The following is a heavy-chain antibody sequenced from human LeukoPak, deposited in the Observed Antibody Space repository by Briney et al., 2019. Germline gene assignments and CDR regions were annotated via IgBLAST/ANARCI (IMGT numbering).Heavy chain of an antibody. CDR1: GGSISSYY. J-gene: IGHJ2*01. Sequence: PSETLSLTCTVSGGSISSYYWSWIRQPPGEGLEWIGYIYYSGSTNYNPSLKSRVTISVDTSKNQFSLKLSSVTAADTAVYYCARHYIKVVANWYFDLWGRGTLVTVSS. D-gene: IGHD2-21*01. CDR3: ARHYIKVVANWYFDL. CDR2: IYYSGST. V-gene: IGHV4-59*08.